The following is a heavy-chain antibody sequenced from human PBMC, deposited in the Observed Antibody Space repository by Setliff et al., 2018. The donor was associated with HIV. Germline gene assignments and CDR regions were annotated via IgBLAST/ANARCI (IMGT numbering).Heavy chain of an antibody. CDR2: MNTDGSST. D-gene: IGHD3-22*01. J-gene: IGHJ4*02. V-gene: IGHV3-74*01. CDR3: VRGSGYYYFDN. CDR1: GFTFSSYW. Sequence: PGGSLRLSCAASGFTFSSYWMHWVRQAPGKGLVWVFGMNTDGSSTRYADSVKGRFTISRDNVKNMLYLQMNSLSADDTAVYYCVRGSGYYYFDNWGQGALVTVSS.